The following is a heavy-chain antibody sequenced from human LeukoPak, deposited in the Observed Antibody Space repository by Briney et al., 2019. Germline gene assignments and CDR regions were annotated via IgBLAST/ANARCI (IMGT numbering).Heavy chain of an antibody. CDR1: GYSISSGYY. CDR3: ARGGSYWDDAFDI. Sequence: SETLSLTCTVSGYSISSGYYWGWIRQPPGKGLEWIGSIYHSGSTNYNPSLKSRVTISVDTSKNQFSLKLSSVTAADTAVYYCARGGSYWDDAFDIWGQGTMVTVSS. V-gene: IGHV4-38-2*02. D-gene: IGHD1-26*01. J-gene: IGHJ3*02. CDR2: IYHSGST.